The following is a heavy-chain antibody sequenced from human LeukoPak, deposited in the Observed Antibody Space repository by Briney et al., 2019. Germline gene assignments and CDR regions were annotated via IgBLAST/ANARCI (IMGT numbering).Heavy chain of an antibody. V-gene: IGHV4-30-4*01. D-gene: IGHD3-22*01. J-gene: IGHJ6*02. CDR3: AREIRYYYESSGYSYGMDV. CDR2: IYYSGST. Sequence: PSQTLSLTCTVSGGSISSGDYYWSWIRQPPGKGLEWIGYIYYSGSTYYNPSLKSRVTISVDTSKNQFSLKLSSVTAADTAVYYCAREIRYYYESSGYSYGMDVWGQGTTVTVSS. CDR1: GGSISSGDYY.